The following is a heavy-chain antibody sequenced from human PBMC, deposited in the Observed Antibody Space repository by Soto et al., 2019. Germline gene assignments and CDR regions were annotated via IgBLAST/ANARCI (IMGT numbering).Heavy chain of an antibody. CDR2: INPSGGST. J-gene: IGHJ4*02. CDR1: GGTFSSYA. D-gene: IGHD6-6*01. V-gene: IGHV1-46*01. CDR3: ARDLYSSSGDY. Sequence: ASVKVSCKASGGTFSSYAISWVRQAPGQGLEWMGIINPSGGSTSYAQKFQGRVTMTRDTSTSTVYMELSSLRSEDTAVYYCARDLYSSSGDYWGQGTLVTVSS.